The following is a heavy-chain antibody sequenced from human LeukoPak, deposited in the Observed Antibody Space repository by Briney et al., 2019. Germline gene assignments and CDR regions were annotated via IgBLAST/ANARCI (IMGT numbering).Heavy chain of an antibody. V-gene: IGHV4-59*01. D-gene: IGHD6-13*01. CDR1: GGSISTYY. J-gene: IGHJ4*02. Sequence: SETLSLTCSVSGGSISTYYWSWIRQPPGKGLEWIGYIYYSGSTIYNPSLKSRVTISVDTSKDQFSLKLTSVTAADTAVYYCASRLRKYSSSWYEDYWGQGTLVTVSS. CDR3: ASRLRKYSSSWYEDY. CDR2: IYYSGST.